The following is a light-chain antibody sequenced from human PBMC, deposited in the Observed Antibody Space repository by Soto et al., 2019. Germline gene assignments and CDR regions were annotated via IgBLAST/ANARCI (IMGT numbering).Light chain of an antibody. CDR1: QSVSSSY. Sequence: EKALTQSPDTLSLSPGETATLSCRASQSVSSSYLAWYQQKPGQAPRLLIYGASTRATGIPDRLSGSGSGTEFTLTIRSLHSEDFGVYYCQQYDNWWTFGQGTKVDIK. CDR2: GAS. CDR3: QQYDNWWT. J-gene: IGKJ1*01. V-gene: IGKV3-15*01.